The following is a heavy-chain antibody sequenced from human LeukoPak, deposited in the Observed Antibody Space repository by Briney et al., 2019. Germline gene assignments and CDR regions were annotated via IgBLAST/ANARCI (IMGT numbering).Heavy chain of an antibody. CDR3: AKDGGRRITMVRDPLYYFDY. CDR2: IRYDGSNK. Sequence: GGSLRLSCAASGFTFCSYGMHWVRQAPGKGLEWVAFIRYDGSNKYYADSVKGRFTISRDNSKNTLYLQMNSLRAEDTAVYYCAKDGGRRITMVRDPLYYFDYWGQGTLVTVSS. CDR1: GFTFCSYG. J-gene: IGHJ4*02. D-gene: IGHD3-10*01. V-gene: IGHV3-30*02.